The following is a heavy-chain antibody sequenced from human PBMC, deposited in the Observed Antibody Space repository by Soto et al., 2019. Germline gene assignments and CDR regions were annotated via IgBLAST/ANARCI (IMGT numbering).Heavy chain of an antibody. Sequence: SETLSLTCSVSGGSISSGGYSWSWIRQPPGEGLEWIGYVYFSGSTNYNPSLKSRVTISLDTSKNQVSLRLTSVTAADTAVYYCARAGLRFSPLNWFDPWGQGTLVTVSS. V-gene: IGHV4-61*08. CDR3: ARAGLRFSPLNWFDP. CDR2: VYFSGST. CDR1: GGSISSGGYS. D-gene: IGHD5-12*01. J-gene: IGHJ5*02.